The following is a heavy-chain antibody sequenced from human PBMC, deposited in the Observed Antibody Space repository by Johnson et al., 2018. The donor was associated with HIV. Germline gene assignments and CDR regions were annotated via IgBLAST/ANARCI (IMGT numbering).Heavy chain of an antibody. CDR3: ARDGPHDDNGYYYVPDAFYI. V-gene: IGHV3-66*01. CDR1: GFTFNNY. D-gene: IGHD3-22*01. CDR2: IYTGGRT. Sequence: VQLVESGGGLVQPGGSLRHSCADSGFTFNNYMSWVRQAPGKGLEWVSLIYTGGRTYYADSVKGRFTISRDNSKNTLYLQMNSLRVEDTAVYYCARDGPHDDNGYYYVPDAFYIWGQGTMVTVSS. J-gene: IGHJ3*02.